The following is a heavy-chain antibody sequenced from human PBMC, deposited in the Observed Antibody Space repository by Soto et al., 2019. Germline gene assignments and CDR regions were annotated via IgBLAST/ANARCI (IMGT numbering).Heavy chain of an antibody. CDR2: IYTSGST. CDR3: ARDCSSTSCHHAFDI. CDR1: GGSISSYY. D-gene: IGHD2-2*01. V-gene: IGHV4-4*07. J-gene: IGHJ3*02. Sequence: SETLSLTCTVSGGSISSYYWSWIRQPAGKGLEWIGRIYTSGSTNYNPSLKSRVTMSVDTSKNQFSLKLSSVTAADTAVYYCARDCSSTSCHHAFDIWGQGTMVTVSS.